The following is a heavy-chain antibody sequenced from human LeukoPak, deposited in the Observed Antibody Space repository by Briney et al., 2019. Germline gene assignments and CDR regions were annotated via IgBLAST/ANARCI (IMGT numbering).Heavy chain of an antibody. Sequence: GGSLRLSCAASGFTFSSYSMNWVRRAPGKGLEWVSSITSSSSYKYYADSVKGRFTISRDNAKNSLFLQMNSLRAEDTAVYYCARDHALGDYWGQGTLVTVSS. CDR2: ITSSSSYK. J-gene: IGHJ4*02. V-gene: IGHV3-21*01. CDR3: ARDHALGDY. D-gene: IGHD2-2*01. CDR1: GFTFSSYS.